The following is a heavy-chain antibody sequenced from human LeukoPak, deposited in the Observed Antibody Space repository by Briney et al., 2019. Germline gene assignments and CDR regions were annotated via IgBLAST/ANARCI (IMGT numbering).Heavy chain of an antibody. CDR2: IFYSGST. Sequence: SQTLSLTCTVSGGSIISADHYWSWIRQPPGKGLEWIGYIFYSGSTYYNPSLKSRLTISIDTSKNQFSLKLSSVTAADTAVYYCARGYYDVLANYPKNFDQWGQGTLVTVSS. V-gene: IGHV4-30-4*01. J-gene: IGHJ4*02. D-gene: IGHD3-9*01. CDR1: GGSIISADHY. CDR3: ARGYYDVLANYPKNFDQ.